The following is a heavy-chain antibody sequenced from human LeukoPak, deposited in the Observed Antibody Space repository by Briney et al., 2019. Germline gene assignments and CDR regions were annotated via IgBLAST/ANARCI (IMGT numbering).Heavy chain of an antibody. CDR3: VRGLGGQYGF. CDR2: INYDGSTT. CDR1: GFTFSNYW. D-gene: IGHD3-16*01. Sequence: GGSLRLSCAASGFTFSNYWMHWVRQAPGKGLVWVSRINYDGSTTTSADSVKGRFTISRDNAKNTLYLQMNSVRADDTAMYYCVRGLGGQYGFWGRGTLVTVSP. V-gene: IGHV3-74*01. J-gene: IGHJ4*02.